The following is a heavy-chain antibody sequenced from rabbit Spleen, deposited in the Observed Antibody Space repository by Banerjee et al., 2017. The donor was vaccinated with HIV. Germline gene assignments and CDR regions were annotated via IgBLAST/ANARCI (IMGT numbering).Heavy chain of an antibody. CDR1: GVSLSFTNY. Sequence: QSLEESGGGLVQPEGSLTLTCTASGVSLSFTNYMCWVRQAPGKGLEWIGCVGVGSSGFTYFATWAIGRFTISKTSSTTVTLQMTSLTAADTATYFCARDAASSFSSYGMDLWGPGTLVTVS. D-gene: IGHD8-1*01. CDR3: ARDAASSFSSYGMDL. V-gene: IGHV1S40*01. CDR2: VGVGSSGFT. J-gene: IGHJ6*01.